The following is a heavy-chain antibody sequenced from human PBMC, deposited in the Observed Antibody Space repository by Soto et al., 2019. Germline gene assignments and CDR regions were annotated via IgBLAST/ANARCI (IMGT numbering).Heavy chain of an antibody. CDR3: AKDNEGSGWLLYYFYYGMDV. Sequence: QVQLVESGGGVVQPGRSLRLSCAASGFTFSSYGMHWVRQAPGKGLEWVAVISYDGSNKYYADSVKGRFTISRDNSKNTLYLQMTSLRAEDTAVYYCAKDNEGSGWLLYYFYYGMDVWGQGTTVTVSS. J-gene: IGHJ6*02. V-gene: IGHV3-30*18. CDR2: ISYDGSNK. CDR1: GFTFSSYG. D-gene: IGHD6-19*01.